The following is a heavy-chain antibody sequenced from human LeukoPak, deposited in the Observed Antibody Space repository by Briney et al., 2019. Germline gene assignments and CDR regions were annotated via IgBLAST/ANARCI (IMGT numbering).Heavy chain of an antibody. CDR1: GFTFSSYA. CDR2: ISSNGGST. CDR3: ARVSVGATDY. D-gene: IGHD1-26*01. V-gene: IGHV3-64*01. Sequence: PGGSLRLSCAASGFTFSSYAMHWVRQAPGKGLEYVSAISSNGGSTYYANSVKGRFTISRDNSKNTLYLQMGSLRAEDMAVYYCARVSVGATDYWGQGTLVTVSS. J-gene: IGHJ4*02.